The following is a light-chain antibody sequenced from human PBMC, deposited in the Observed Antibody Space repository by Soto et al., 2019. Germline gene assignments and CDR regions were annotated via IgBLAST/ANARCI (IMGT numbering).Light chain of an antibody. CDR2: ATS. CDR1: QSISSY. J-gene: IGKJ1*01. V-gene: IGKV1-39*01. Sequence: DIPMTQSPSSLSASLGDRVTITCRASQSISSYLNWYQQKPGKAPKLLIYATSNLQSGVPSRFSGSGSGTDFTLTISSLQPEDFATYYCQQSFSTPRTFGQGTRVEIK. CDR3: QQSFSTPRT.